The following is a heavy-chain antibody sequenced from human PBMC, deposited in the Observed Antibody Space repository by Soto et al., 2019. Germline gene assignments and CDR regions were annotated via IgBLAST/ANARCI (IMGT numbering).Heavy chain of an antibody. V-gene: IGHV1-18*04. D-gene: IGHD6-19*01. CDR1: GYTFTNYG. CDR3: ARDEGSHGFDS. Sequence: QVHLVQSGAEVKKPGASVRVSCKASGYTFTNYGISWVRQAPGQGLEWMGWVSGYNGNTNYAQKLRGRVSMTTDTSTSTAYMELRTLRSDDTAVYYCARDEGSHGFDSWGQGTLVTVSS. J-gene: IGHJ4*02. CDR2: VSGYNGNT.